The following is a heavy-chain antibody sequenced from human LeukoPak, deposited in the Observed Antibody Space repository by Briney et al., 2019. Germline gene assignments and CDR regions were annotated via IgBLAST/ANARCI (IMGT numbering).Heavy chain of an antibody. D-gene: IGHD3-10*01. CDR2: IYYSGST. V-gene: IGHV4-59*01. Sequence: SETLSLTCTVSGGSISSYYWSWIRQPPGKGVEWIGYIYYSGSTNYKSSLKSRVTISVDTSKNQFSLKLRSVSAADTAVYYCARVEEGYGSGRRENYYYYYMDVWGKGTTVTISS. J-gene: IGHJ6*03. CDR1: GGSISSYY. CDR3: ARVEEGYGSGRRENYYYYYMDV.